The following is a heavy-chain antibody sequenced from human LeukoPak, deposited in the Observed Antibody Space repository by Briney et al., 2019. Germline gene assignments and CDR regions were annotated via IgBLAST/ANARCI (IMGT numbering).Heavy chain of an antibody. V-gene: IGHV4-59*12. CDR1: GGSISSYY. D-gene: IGHD1-1*01. CDR2: IYYSGST. Sequence: PSETLSLTCTVSGGSISSYYWSWIRQPPGKGLEWIGYIYYSGSTNYNPSLKSRVTISVDTSKNQFSLKLSSVTAADTAVYYCARGLNWNDYYYYMDVWGKGTTVTVSS. CDR3: ARGLNWNDYYYYMDV. J-gene: IGHJ6*03.